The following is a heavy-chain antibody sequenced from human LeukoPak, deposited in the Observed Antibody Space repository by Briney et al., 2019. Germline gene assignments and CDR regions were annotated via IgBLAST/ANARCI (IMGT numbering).Heavy chain of an antibody. CDR3: ARHYYDSSGYYSCDY. V-gene: IGHV3-21*06. CDR2: IISGTYM. J-gene: IGHJ4*02. Sequence: GGSLRLSCAASGFTFNTYSMNWVRQAPGKGLEWVSSIISGTYMYYADSVKGRFTISRDNAKNSLYLQMNSLRAEDTAVYYCARHYYDSSGYYSCDYWGQGTLVTVSS. CDR1: GFTFNTYS. D-gene: IGHD3-22*01.